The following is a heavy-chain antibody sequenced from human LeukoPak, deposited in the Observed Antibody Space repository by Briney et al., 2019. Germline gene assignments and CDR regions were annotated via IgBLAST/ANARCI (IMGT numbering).Heavy chain of an antibody. CDR1: GGSISSYY. D-gene: IGHD3-10*01. Sequence: SETLSLTCAVSGGSISSYYWSWIRQPPGKGLEWIGYIHFSGSTNYNPSLKSRVTVSDDKSKNQFSLKLSSVTAADTAVYYCARIFRGAYFDYWGQGTLVTVSS. CDR2: IHFSGST. V-gene: IGHV4-59*01. J-gene: IGHJ4*02. CDR3: ARIFRGAYFDY.